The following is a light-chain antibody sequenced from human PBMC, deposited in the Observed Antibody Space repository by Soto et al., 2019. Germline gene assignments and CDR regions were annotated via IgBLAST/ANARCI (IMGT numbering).Light chain of an antibody. CDR1: QSVSNN. CDR2: GAS. Sequence: EIVMTHSPATLSVSPGERATLSCRASQSVSNNLAWYQQKPGQAPRLLIYGASTRATAIPARFSGSGSGTEFTLTISSLQSEDFAVYCCQQYANLPYTFGQGTKMEIK. V-gene: IGKV3-15*01. J-gene: IGKJ2*01. CDR3: QQYANLPYT.